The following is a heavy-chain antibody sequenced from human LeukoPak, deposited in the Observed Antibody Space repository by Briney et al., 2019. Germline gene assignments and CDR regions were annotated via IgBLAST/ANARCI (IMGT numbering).Heavy chain of an antibody. V-gene: IGHV3-48*01. CDR3: ARAPTSEQQLHFDY. J-gene: IGHJ4*02. Sequence: GGSLRLSCAASGFTFSSYSMNWVRRAPGKGLEWVSYISSSSSTIYYADSVKGRFTISRDNAKNSLYLQMNSLRAEDTAVYYCARAPTSEQQLHFDYWGQGTLVTVSS. D-gene: IGHD6-13*01. CDR1: GFTFSSYS. CDR2: ISSSSSTI.